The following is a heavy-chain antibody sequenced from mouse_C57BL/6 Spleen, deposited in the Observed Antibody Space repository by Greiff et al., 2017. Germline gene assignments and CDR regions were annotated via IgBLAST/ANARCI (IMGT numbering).Heavy chain of an antibody. CDR1: GFNFKDYY. V-gene: IGHV14-2*01. J-gene: IGHJ1*03. D-gene: IGHD1-1*01. CDR3: AREYDGSSCGYFEG. CDR2: IDPEDGDT. Sequence: VQLKQSGAELVKPGASVKLSCTASGFNFKDYYMHWVKQRPEQGLEWIGRIDPEDGDTKYAPKFQGKATITADTSSNTAYLQISSLTSEDTAVYYDAREYDGSSCGYFEGGGTGTTVTVSS.